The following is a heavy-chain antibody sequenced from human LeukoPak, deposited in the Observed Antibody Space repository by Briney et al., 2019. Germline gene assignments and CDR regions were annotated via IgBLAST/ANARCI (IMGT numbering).Heavy chain of an antibody. V-gene: IGHV4-34*01. Sequence: PSETLSLTCAVYGGSFSGYYWSWIRQPPGKGLEWIGEINHSGSTNYNPSLKSRVTISVDTSKNQFSLKLSSVTAADTAVYYCARLASSGWSAYWGQGTLVTVSS. CDR2: INHSGST. CDR1: GGSFSGYY. J-gene: IGHJ4*02. D-gene: IGHD6-19*01. CDR3: ARLASSGWSAY.